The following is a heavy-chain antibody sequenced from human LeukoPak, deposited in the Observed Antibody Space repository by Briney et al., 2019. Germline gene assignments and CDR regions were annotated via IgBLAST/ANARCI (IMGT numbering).Heavy chain of an antibody. Sequence: ASVTVSCKASGYTFTSYDINWVRQATGQGLEWMGWMNPNSGNTGYAQKFQGRVTMTRNTSISTAYMELSSLRSEDTAVYYCARKGYYYYGMDVWGRGTTVTVSS. CDR1: GYTFTSYD. CDR2: MNPNSGNT. V-gene: IGHV1-8*01. J-gene: IGHJ6*02. CDR3: ARKGYYYYGMDV.